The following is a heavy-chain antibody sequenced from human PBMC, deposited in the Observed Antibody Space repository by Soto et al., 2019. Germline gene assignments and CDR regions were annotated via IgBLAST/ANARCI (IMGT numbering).Heavy chain of an antibody. CDR1: GFTVSSNY. V-gene: IGHV3-53*04. D-gene: IGHD3-3*01. CDR3: ARDRGNYDFWSGYQATPSLYYMDV. J-gene: IGHJ6*03. Sequence: GGSLRLSCAASGFTVSSNYMSWVRQAPGKGLEWVSVIYSGGSTYYADSVKGRFTISRHNSKNTRYLQMNSLRAEDTAVYYCARDRGNYDFWSGYQATPSLYYMDVWGKGTTVTVSS. CDR2: IYSGGST.